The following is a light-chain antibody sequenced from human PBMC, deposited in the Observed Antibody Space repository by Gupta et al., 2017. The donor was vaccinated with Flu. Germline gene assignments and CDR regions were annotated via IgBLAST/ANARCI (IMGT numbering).Light chain of an antibody. CDR3: QKDKSAPWT. Sequence: PSSLSASVGDRVTITCRASQGIDNYLAWYQQKPGKVPKLLIYGASTLQSGVTSRFSGSGSGTDFTLTISSLQPEDVATYYCQKDKSAPWTFGQGTKVEIK. CDR2: GAS. J-gene: IGKJ1*01. V-gene: IGKV1-27*01. CDR1: QGIDNY.